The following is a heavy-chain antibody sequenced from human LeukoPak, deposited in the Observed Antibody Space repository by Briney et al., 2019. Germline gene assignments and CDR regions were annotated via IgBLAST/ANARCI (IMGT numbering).Heavy chain of an antibody. J-gene: IGHJ5*02. D-gene: IGHD2-8*02. CDR2: IYYSGST. V-gene: IGHV4-59*01. CDR1: GGSISSYY. CDR3: AREIWSHNWFDP. Sequence: PSETLSLTCTVSGGSISSYYWSWIRQPPGKGLEWIGYIYYSGSTNYNPSLKSRVTISVDTSKNQFSLKLSSVTAADTAVYYCAREIWSHNWFDPWGQGTLVTVSS.